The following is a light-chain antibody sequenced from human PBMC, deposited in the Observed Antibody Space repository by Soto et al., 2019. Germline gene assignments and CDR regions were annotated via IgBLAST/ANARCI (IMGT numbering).Light chain of an antibody. J-gene: IGKJ1*01. V-gene: IGKV3-20*01. CDR2: GAS. CDR1: QSVINN. CDR3: QQYGSSGT. Sequence: EIVLTQSPGTLSLSPGERATLSCGASQSVINNLAWYQQKPGQAPRLLIYGASNRATGIPDRFSGSGSGTDFTLTISRLEPEDFAVYYCQQYGSSGTFGQGTKVDIK.